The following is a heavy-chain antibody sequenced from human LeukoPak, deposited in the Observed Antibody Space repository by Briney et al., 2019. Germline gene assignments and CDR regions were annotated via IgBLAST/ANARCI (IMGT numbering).Heavy chain of an antibody. CDR3: TKLAVASADS. CDR2: ISPSGSTK. J-gene: IGHJ4*02. Sequence: GGSLRLSCAASGFSFSSYEMNWVRQAPGKGLEWVSNISPSGSTKYYADSVKGRFTVSRDNAKNSLYLQMNSLRAGDTGVYHCTKLAVASADSWGQGTLVTVSS. CDR1: GFSFSSYE. D-gene: IGHD6-19*01. V-gene: IGHV3-48*03.